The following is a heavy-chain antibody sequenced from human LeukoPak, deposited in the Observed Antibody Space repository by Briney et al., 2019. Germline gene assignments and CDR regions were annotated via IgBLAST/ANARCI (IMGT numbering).Heavy chain of an antibody. CDR3: ARLYRVGATGGDAFDI. CDR2: IYYSGST. CDR1: GGSINSYY. Sequence: SETLSLTCTVSGGSINSYYWSWIRQPPGKGLEWIGYIYYSGSTNYDPSLKSRVTISVDTSKNQFSLKLSSVTAADTAMYYCARLYRVGATGGDAFDIWGQGTMVTVSS. D-gene: IGHD1-26*01. J-gene: IGHJ3*02. V-gene: IGHV4-59*01.